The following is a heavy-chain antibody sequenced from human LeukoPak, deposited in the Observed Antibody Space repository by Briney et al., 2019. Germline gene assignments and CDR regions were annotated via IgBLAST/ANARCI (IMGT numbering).Heavy chain of an antibody. Sequence: GGSLRLSCAASGFTFSDYYMSWLRQAPGKGLEWVSYISSSGSTIYYADSVKGRFTISRDNAKNSLYLQMNSLRAEDTAVYYCARAFTIFGVVGNYFDYWGQGTLVTVSS. CDR3: ARAFTIFGVVGNYFDY. J-gene: IGHJ4*02. CDR1: GFTFSDYY. V-gene: IGHV3-11*01. CDR2: ISSSGSTI. D-gene: IGHD3-3*01.